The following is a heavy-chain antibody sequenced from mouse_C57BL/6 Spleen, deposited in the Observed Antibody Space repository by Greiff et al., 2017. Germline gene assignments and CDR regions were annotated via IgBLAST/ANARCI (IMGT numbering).Heavy chain of an antibody. D-gene: IGHD1-1*01. CDR2: IHPNSGST. CDR1: GYTFTSYW. Sequence: QVQLQQPGAELVKPGASVKLSCKASGYTFTSYWMHWVKQRPGQGLEWIGMIHPNSGSTNYNEKFKSKATLTVDKSSSTAYMQLSSLTSEDSAVYYSARTNLRDYFDYWGKGTTLTVSS. V-gene: IGHV1-64*01. CDR3: ARTNLRDYFDY. J-gene: IGHJ2*01.